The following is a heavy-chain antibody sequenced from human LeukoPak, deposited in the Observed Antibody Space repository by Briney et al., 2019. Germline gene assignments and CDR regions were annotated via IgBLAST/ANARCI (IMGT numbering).Heavy chain of an antibody. CDR1: GFALSNHW. CDR2: VNRDGSET. V-gene: IGHV3-7*03. J-gene: IGHJ6*02. Sequence: GGSLRLSCAASGFALSNHWMTWVRQVPGRGPEWVANVNRDGSETYYLDSVKGRFTISKDNAKNSLYLQMNSLRAEDTALYHCARNNGMDVWGQGTTVIVSS. CDR3: ARNNGMDV.